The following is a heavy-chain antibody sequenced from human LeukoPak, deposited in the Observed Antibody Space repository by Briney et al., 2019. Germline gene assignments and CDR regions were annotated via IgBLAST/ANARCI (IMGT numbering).Heavy chain of an antibody. CDR2: IKQDSSEI. V-gene: IGHV3-7*01. CDR3: ARSLLSLDPRGASDY. D-gene: IGHD1-1*01. J-gene: IGHJ4*02. Sequence: GGSLRLSCVASEFSFSSYWMSWVRQAPGKGLEWVANIKQDSSEIFYLDSVKGRFTISRDNAKNSLYLQMDSLRPEDTATYYCARSLLSLDPRGASDYWGQGTLVTVSS. CDR1: EFSFSSYW.